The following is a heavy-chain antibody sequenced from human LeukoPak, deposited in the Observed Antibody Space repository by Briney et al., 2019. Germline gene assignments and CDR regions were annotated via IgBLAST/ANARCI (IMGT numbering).Heavy chain of an antibody. CDR3: GLDYYYYNGIDA. V-gene: IGHV3-48*03. J-gene: IGHJ6*02. CDR1: GFTFSSFE. Sequence: AGGSLRLSCAASGFTFSSFEMNWVRQAPGKGLEWVSYISSGGTTMYYADSVKGRFTISRDNAKNSLYLQMNSLRAEDTAVYYCGLDYYYYNGIDAWGQGTTVTVSS. CDR2: ISSGGTTM.